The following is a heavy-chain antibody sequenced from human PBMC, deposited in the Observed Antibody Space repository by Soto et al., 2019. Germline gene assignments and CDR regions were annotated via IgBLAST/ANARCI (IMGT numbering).Heavy chain of an antibody. D-gene: IGHD6-19*01. CDR1: GFTFSSYS. V-gene: IGHV3-21*01. CDR2: ISSSSSYI. J-gene: IGHJ4*02. CDR3: AREGQWVAVADAFDY. Sequence: EVQLVESGGGLVKPGGSLRLSCAASGFTFSSYSMNWVRQAPGKGLEWVSSISSSSSYIYYADSVKGRFTISRDNAKNSLYLHMNSLRAEDTAVYYCAREGQWVAVADAFDYWGQGTLVTVSS.